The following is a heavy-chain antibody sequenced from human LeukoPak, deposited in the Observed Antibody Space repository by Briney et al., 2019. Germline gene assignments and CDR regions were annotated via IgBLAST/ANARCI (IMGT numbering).Heavy chain of an antibody. CDR3: AREVGYSTSWYGRFDP. CDR2: ISPNSGVP. V-gene: IGHV1-2*05. D-gene: IGHD6-13*01. Sequence: ASVKVSCKASGYTFTSYDINWVRQAPGQGLEWLGRISPNSGVPNYAQKFQGRVTITRDTSVNTVYMELSGLKSDDTGAYYCAREVGYSTSWYGRFDPWGQGTVVTVSS. CDR1: GYTFTSYD. J-gene: IGHJ5*02.